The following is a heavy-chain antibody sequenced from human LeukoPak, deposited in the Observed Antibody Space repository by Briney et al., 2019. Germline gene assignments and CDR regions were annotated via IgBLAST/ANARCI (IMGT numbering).Heavy chain of an antibody. D-gene: IGHD1-20*01. CDR1: GFTFSSYE. V-gene: IGHV3-48*03. CDR3: AREGNWNDQDY. CDR2: ISSSGSTI. Sequence: GGSLRLSCAASGFTFSSYEMNWVRQAPGKGLEWVSYISSSGSTIYYVDSVKGRFTISRDNAKNSLYLQMNSLRAEDAAVYYCAREGNWNDQDYWGQGTLVTVSS. J-gene: IGHJ4*02.